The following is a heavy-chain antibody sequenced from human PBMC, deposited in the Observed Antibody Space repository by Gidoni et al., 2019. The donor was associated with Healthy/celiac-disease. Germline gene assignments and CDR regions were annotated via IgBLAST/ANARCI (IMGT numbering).Heavy chain of an antibody. J-gene: IGHJ4*02. V-gene: IGHV1-8*02. CDR2: MNPNSGNT. D-gene: IGHD3-10*01. CDR3: AGGRPYYYGSGRYYNGDY. Sequence: QVQLVQSGAEVKKPGASVKVSCKASGYTFTSYDSNWVRQATGQGLEWMGWMNPNSGNTGYAQKFQGRVTMTRNTSISTAYMELSSLRSEDTAVYYCAGGRPYYYGSGRYYNGDYWGQGTLVTVSS. CDR1: GYTFTSYD.